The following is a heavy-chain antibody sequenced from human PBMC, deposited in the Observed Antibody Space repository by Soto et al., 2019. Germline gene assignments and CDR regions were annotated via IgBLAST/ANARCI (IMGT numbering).Heavy chain of an antibody. J-gene: IGHJ6*02. Sequence: QVQLQESGPGLVKPSQTLSLTCTVSGGSISSGGYYWSWIRQHPGKGLELIGYIYYSGSTYYNPSLKSRVPISVDTSKNQFSLKLSSVTAADTAVYYCASRGYSYGFSLGMDVWGQGTTVTVSS. CDR3: ASRGYSYGFSLGMDV. V-gene: IGHV4-31*03. CDR2: IYYSGST. D-gene: IGHD5-18*01. CDR1: GGSISSGGYY.